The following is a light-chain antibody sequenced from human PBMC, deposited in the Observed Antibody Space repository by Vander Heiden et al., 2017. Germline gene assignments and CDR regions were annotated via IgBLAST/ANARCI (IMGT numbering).Light chain of an antibody. CDR2: DAS. V-gene: IGKV3-15*01. CDR3: LQFNNWPPYT. J-gene: IGKJ2*01. Sequence: EIVITPSPATLSVSPGERVTLSCRASQNINNNLAWYQQKPGQTPRLLIYDASIRFTGIPARFSGSGSGTEFTLTISSLQSEDFAVYYCLQFNNWPPYTFGQGTKLEIK. CDR1: QNINNN.